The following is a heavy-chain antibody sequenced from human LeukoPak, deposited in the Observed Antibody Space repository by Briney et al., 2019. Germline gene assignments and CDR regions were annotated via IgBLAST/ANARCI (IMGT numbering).Heavy chain of an antibody. D-gene: IGHD3-16*01. J-gene: IGHJ4*02. Sequence: SETLSLTCTVSDDSISDYYRGWIRQPPGKGLEWIGYFYNSGRSTYNPSPKSRVTISADTSKNHFSLKLNSVTTADTAVYYCTRGAGWLIDYWGQGILVTVSS. V-gene: IGHV4-59*01. CDR3: TRGAGWLIDY. CDR2: FYNSGRS. CDR1: DDSISDYY.